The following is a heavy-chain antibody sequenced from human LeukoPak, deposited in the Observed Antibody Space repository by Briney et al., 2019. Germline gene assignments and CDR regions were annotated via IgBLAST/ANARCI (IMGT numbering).Heavy chain of an antibody. CDR1: GYSFTSYW. CDR2: IDPTDSYA. V-gene: IGHV5-10-1*01. J-gene: IGHJ4*02. CDR3: ARQADYGYSLDY. Sequence: GESLKISCKGSGYSFTSYWISWVRQMPGKSLEWMGRIDPTDSYANYSPSFQGHVTISADKSISTASLQWSSLKASDTAMYYCARQADYGYSLDYWGQGTLVTVSS. D-gene: IGHD4-17*01.